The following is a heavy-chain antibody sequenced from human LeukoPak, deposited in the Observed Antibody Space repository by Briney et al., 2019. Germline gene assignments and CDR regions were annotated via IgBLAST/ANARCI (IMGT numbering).Heavy chain of an antibody. Sequence: GSLRPSCCASGFTFNSYLMHRVRQAPGEGLGWVLRINSDGSSISYADSVKGRFTISRDNAKNTLYLQMNSLRAEDTAVYYCVRDKVLTAIVTGDFDYWGQGTLVTVSS. V-gene: IGHV3-74*01. CDR2: INSDGSSI. J-gene: IGHJ4*02. CDR3: VRDKVLTAIVTGDFDY. CDR1: GFTFNSYL. D-gene: IGHD5-18*01.